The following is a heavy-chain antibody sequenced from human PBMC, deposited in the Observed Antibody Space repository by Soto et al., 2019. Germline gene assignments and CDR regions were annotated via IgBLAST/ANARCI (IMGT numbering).Heavy chain of an antibody. V-gene: IGHV1-18*01. CDR3: ARLYCISTSCYLGMDV. Sequence: QVQLVQSGAEVKKPGASVKVSCKASGYTFTSYGISWVRQAPGQGLEWMGWISAYNGNTNYAQKLQGRVTMTTDTSTSTAYMQRRSLRSDDTAVYYCARLYCISTSCYLGMDVWGQGTTVTVSS. CDR2: ISAYNGNT. CDR1: GYTFTSYG. D-gene: IGHD2-2*01. J-gene: IGHJ6*02.